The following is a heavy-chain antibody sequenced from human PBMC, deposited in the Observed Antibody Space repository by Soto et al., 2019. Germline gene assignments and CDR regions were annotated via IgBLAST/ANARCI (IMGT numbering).Heavy chain of an antibody. CDR3: ARDRIPTGMDV. Sequence: GGSLRLSCAASGFTFSYYWMHWVRQAPGQGLVWVSRIHSDGSSTYYADSVKGRFTISRDNSKNTLYLQMNSLRAEDTAVYYCARDRIPTGMDVWGQGTTVTVSS. V-gene: IGHV3-74*01. J-gene: IGHJ6*02. CDR1: GFTFSYYW. CDR2: IHSDGSST.